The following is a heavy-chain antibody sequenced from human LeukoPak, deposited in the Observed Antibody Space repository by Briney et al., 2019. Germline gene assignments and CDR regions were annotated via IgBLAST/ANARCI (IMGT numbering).Heavy chain of an antibody. Sequence: GGSLRLSCAASGFTFDDYTMHWVRQAPGRGVEWVSLVCWDGGGTYYAHSVRGRFTTTRDNSKNSLYLQMNSLRTEDTALYYCAKDRLGYGYDFDYWGQGTLVTVSS. V-gene: IGHV3-43*01. CDR1: GFTFDDYT. CDR3: AKDRLGYGYDFDY. D-gene: IGHD5-18*01. J-gene: IGHJ4*02. CDR2: VCWDGGGT.